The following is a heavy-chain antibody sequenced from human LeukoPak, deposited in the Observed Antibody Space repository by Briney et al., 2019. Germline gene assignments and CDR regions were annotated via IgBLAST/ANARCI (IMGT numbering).Heavy chain of an antibody. J-gene: IGHJ4*02. Sequence: GGSLRLSCAASGFSFSSYAMSWVRQAPGKGLEWVSGISGSDGSTYYADSVKGRFTISRDNSKNTLYLQMNSLRAVDMAVYYCAKDGGQGADYWGQGTLVSVSS. CDR1: GFSFSSYA. CDR3: AKDGGQGADY. D-gene: IGHD3-16*01. CDR2: ISGSDGST. V-gene: IGHV3-23*01.